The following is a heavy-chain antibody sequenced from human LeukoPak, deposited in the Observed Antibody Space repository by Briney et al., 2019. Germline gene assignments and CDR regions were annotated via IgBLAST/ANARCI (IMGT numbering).Heavy chain of an antibody. Sequence: GGSLRLSCAASGFTFSRYNMNWVRQAPGKGLEWVSSISRTGNYIYYADSVKGRFTISRDNAQNSLFLQMISLRVEDTAVYYCARVLETDCSGGSCYSGLDYWGQGSLVTVSS. D-gene: IGHD2-15*01. J-gene: IGHJ4*02. V-gene: IGHV3-21*01. CDR1: GFTFSRYN. CDR2: ISRTGNYI. CDR3: ARVLETDCSGGSCYSGLDY.